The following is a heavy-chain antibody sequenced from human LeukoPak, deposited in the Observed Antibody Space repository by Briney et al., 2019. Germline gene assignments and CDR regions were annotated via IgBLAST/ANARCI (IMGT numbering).Heavy chain of an antibody. CDR2: IKQDGSEK. CDR1: GFTFSSYW. Sequence: PEGSLRLSCAASGFTFSSYWMSWVRQAPGKGLEWVANIKQDGSEKYYVDSVKGRFTISRDNAKNSLYLQMNSLRAEDTAVYYCARHNSGSYSSSWYDAFDIWGQGTMVTVSS. J-gene: IGHJ3*02. V-gene: IGHV3-7*01. D-gene: IGHD6-13*01. CDR3: ARHNSGSYSSSWYDAFDI.